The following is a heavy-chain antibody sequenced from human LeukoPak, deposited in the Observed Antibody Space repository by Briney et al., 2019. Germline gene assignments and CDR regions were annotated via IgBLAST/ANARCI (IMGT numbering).Heavy chain of an antibody. Sequence: GGSLRLSCAASGFTFSSYAMHWVRQAPGKGLEYVSAISSNGGSTYYANSVKGRFTISRDNSKNTLYLQMNSLRAEDTAVYYCAKAGYYDSSGYYENYYYYYMDVWGKGTTVTVSS. CDR2: ISSNGGST. V-gene: IGHV3-64*01. D-gene: IGHD3-22*01. J-gene: IGHJ6*03. CDR1: GFTFSSYA. CDR3: AKAGYYDSSGYYENYYYYYMDV.